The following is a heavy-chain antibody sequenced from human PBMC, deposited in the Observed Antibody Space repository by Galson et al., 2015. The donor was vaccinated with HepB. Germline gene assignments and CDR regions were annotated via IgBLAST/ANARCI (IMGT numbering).Heavy chain of an antibody. CDR1: GGTFSSYA. Sequence: SVKVSCKASGGTFSSYAISWVRKAPGQGLEWMGGIIPIFGTANYAQKFQGRVTITADESTSTADMELSSLRSEDTSVYYCARDGDYHSIYYYMDVWGKGTTVTVSS. V-gene: IGHV1-69*13. CDR2: IIPIFGTA. D-gene: IGHD4-17*01. J-gene: IGHJ6*03. CDR3: ARDGDYHSIYYYMDV.